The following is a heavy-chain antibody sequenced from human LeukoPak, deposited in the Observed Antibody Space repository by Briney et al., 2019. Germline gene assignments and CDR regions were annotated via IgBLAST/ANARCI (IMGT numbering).Heavy chain of an antibody. CDR3: ARAMMVVANLWGVYDY. J-gene: IGHJ4*02. Sequence: SETLSLTCAVYGGSFSGYYWSWIRQPPGKGLEWIGYIYYSGSTNYNPSLKSRVTISVDTSKNQFSLKLSSVTAADTAVYYCARAMMVVANLWGVYDYWGQGTLVTVSS. CDR2: IYYSGST. D-gene: IGHD3-22*01. V-gene: IGHV4-59*01. CDR1: GGSFSGYY.